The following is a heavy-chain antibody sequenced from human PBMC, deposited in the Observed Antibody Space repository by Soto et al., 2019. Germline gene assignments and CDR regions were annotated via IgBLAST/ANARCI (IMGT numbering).Heavy chain of an antibody. J-gene: IGHJ6*02. Sequence: PGGSLRLSCAASGFTFSSYAMSWVRQAPGKGLEWVSAISGSGGSTYYADSVKGRFTISRDNSKNTLYLQMNSLRAEDTAVYYCAKAAYGSGSYAVGGMDVWGQGTTVTVSS. CDR2: ISGSGGST. CDR1: GFTFSSYA. V-gene: IGHV3-23*01. CDR3: AKAAYGSGSYAVGGMDV. D-gene: IGHD3-10*01.